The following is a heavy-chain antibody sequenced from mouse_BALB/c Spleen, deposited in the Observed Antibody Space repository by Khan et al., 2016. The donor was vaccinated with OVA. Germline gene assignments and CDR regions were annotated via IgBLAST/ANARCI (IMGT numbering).Heavy chain of an antibody. J-gene: IGHJ2*01. CDR3: ARKNGSDFDY. D-gene: IGHD1-1*01. CDR1: GYSFTGYF. CDR2: INPHIGET. V-gene: IGHV1-20*02. Sequence: VQLKQSGPELVKPGASVKISCKASGYSFTGYFMNWVMQGHGKSLEWIGRINPHIGETLYNQKFKGKATLTVDESSRTVHMELRSLASEDSAVYYCARKNGSDFDYWGQGTTLTVSS.